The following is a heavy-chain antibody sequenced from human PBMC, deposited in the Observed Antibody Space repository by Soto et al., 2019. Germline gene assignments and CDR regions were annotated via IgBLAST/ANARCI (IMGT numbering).Heavy chain of an antibody. V-gene: IGHV1-24*01. CDR3: ATVTKQLLRAESSQH. CDR2: FDPEDGET. D-gene: IGHD6-13*01. CDR1: GYTLTELS. Sequence: GDSVKVSCKVSGYTLTELSMHWVRQAPGKGLEWMGGFDPEDGETIYAQKFQGRVTMTEETSTDTAYMELSSLRSEDTAVYYCATVTKQLLRAESSQHWGQATMVTV. J-gene: IGHJ1*01.